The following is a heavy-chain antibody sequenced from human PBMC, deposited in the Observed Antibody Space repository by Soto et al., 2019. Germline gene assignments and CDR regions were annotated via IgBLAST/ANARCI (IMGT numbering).Heavy chain of an antibody. CDR3: ARDQAPPGDGDYGGSRYYYYYYMDV. Sequence: SQTLSLTCAISGDSVSSNSAAWNWIRQSPSRGLEWLGRTYYRSKWYNDYAVSVKSRITINPATSKNQFSLQLNSVTPEDTAVYYCARDQAPPGDGDYGGSRYYYYYYMDVWGKGTTVTVSS. J-gene: IGHJ6*03. CDR2: TYYRSKWYN. CDR1: GDSVSSNSAA. D-gene: IGHD4-17*01. V-gene: IGHV6-1*01.